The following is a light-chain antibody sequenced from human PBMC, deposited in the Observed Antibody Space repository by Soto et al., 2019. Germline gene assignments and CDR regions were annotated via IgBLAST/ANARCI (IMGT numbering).Light chain of an antibody. CDR3: AAWDDSLNGYV. Sequence: QAVVTQSPSASGTPGQRVTMSCSGSSSNIGTNTVIWYQQLPGTAPKLLVYSSNQRPSGVPDRFSGSKSGTSASLAISGLQSEDEADYYCAAWDDSLNGYVFGTGTKLTVL. CDR2: SSN. V-gene: IGLV1-44*01. J-gene: IGLJ1*01. CDR1: SSNIGTNT.